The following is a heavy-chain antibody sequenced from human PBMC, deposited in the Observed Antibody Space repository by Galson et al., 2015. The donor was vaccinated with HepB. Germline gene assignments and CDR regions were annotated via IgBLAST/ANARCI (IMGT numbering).Heavy chain of an antibody. CDR2: IRGSSSNT. Sequence: SLRLSCAASGFTFSTQDMSWVRQVPGKGLEWVSVIRGSSSNTNYADSVKGRFTISRDNSKNSLYLQMNSLRAEDTAIYYCAKVMRDNWSFDYWGRGSLVTVSS. CDR3: AKVMRDNWSFDY. CDR1: GFTFSTQD. V-gene: IGHV3-23*01. J-gene: IGHJ4*02. D-gene: IGHD1-20*01.